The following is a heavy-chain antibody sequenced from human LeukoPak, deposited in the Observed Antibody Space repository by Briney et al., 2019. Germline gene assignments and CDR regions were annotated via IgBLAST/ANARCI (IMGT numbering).Heavy chain of an antibody. CDR2: INHSGST. CDR1: GGSFSGYY. D-gene: IGHD5-12*01. Sequence: SETLSLTCAVYGGSFSGYYWSWIRQPPGEGLEWIGEINHSGSTNYNPSLESRVTISVDTSKNQFSLKLSSVTAADTAVYYCARVRVATGPYYYYGMDVWGQGTTVTVSS. J-gene: IGHJ6*02. CDR3: ARVRVATGPYYYYGMDV. V-gene: IGHV4-34*01.